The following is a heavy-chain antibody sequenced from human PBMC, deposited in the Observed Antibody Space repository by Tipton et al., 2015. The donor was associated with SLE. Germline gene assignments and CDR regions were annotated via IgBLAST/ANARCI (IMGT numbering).Heavy chain of an antibody. Sequence: GLVKPSTTLSLTCAVSGGSVISNNYWSWVRQSPGKGLEWIGEMWHIGTTNYNPSLSGRVTISIDKSKNQFSLEVYSVTAADTAVYYCARGPHSYDNSGYYQGDWFDPWGQGTQVTVSS. V-gene: IGHV4-4*02. J-gene: IGHJ5*02. D-gene: IGHD3-22*01. CDR3: ARGPHSYDNSGYYQGDWFDP. CDR2: MWHIGTT. CDR1: GGSVISNNY.